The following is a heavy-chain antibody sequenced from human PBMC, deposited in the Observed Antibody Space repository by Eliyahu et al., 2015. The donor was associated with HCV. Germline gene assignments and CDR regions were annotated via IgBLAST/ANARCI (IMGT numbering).Heavy chain of an antibody. J-gene: IGHJ4*02. CDR3: ARCRTAWYFDY. CDR2: IKQDGSEK. Sequence: EVQLVDSGGGLVQPGGSLRXSCXASGXTFINXWMXWVRQAPGKGLEWXANIKQDGSEKYYVDSVRGRFTISRDNARKSVYLQLNSLRAEDTAVYYCARCRTAWYFDYWGQGALVTVSS. V-gene: IGHV3-7*01. CDR1: GXTFINXW.